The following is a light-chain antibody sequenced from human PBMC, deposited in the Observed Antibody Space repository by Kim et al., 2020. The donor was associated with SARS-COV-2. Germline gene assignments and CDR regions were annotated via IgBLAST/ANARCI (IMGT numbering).Light chain of an antibody. V-gene: IGKV1-27*01. CDR1: QGISKF. J-gene: IGKJ1*01. CDR3: QKYISAPWT. Sequence: DIQMTQSPSSLSASVGDRVSITCRSSQGISKFLAWYQQKPGKVPKLLIYAASVLQTGVPSRFSGSGSGTDFTLTINSLQPEDVATYYCQKYISAPWTFGQGTKVYIK. CDR2: AAS.